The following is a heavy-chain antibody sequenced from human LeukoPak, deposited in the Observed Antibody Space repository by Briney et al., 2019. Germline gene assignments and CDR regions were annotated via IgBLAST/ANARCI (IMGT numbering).Heavy chain of an antibody. CDR1: RGSISPDH. Sequence: SETLSLTCTVSRGSISPDHCAWIRQPPGKGLEWLGYIFYTGRARYNPSLEGRATLTVDMSKNQVSLKLRSVTAADTAMYYCARLVDGANTRVDSWGQGTLVTVSS. D-gene: IGHD4/OR15-4a*01. J-gene: IGHJ4*02. CDR3: ARLVDGANTRVDS. V-gene: IGHV4-59*08. CDR2: IFYTGRA.